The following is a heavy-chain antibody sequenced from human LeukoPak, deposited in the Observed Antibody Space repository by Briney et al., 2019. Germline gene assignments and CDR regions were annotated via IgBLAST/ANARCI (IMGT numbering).Heavy chain of an antibody. J-gene: IGHJ4*02. CDR2: ISSSASTI. V-gene: IGHV3-48*03. CDR3: ATHFDY. CDR1: GFTFSSYE. Sequence: GGSLRLSCAASGFTFSSYEMNWVRQAPGRGPEWVSYISSSASTIYYADSVRGRFTISRDNAKNSLYLQMNSLRAEDTAVYYCATHFDYWGQGTLVTVSS.